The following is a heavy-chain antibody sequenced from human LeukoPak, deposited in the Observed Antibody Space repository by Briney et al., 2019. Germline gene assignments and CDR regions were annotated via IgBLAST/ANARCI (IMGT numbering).Heavy chain of an antibody. CDR3: ARVEMARPEGDHYFDY. D-gene: IGHD5-24*01. CDR2: IWYDGSNK. V-gene: IGHV3-33*01. J-gene: IGHJ4*02. CDR1: GFTFSSYG. Sequence: PGRSLRLSCAASGFTFSSYGMHWVRQAPGKGLEWVAVIWYDGSNKYYADSVKGRFTISRDNSKSTLYLQMNSLRAEDTAVYYCARVEMARPEGDHYFDYWGQGTLVTVSS.